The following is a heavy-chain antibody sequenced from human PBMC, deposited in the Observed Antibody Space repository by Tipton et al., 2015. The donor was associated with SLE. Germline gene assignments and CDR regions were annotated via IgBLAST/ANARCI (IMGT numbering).Heavy chain of an antibody. CDR3: AGAPTDFLGVVPFGNAFDV. CDR2: ISWDGITT. Sequence: GSLRLSCEASGLTFDDYGMSWVRQAPGKGLEWVSGISWDGITTGYADSMKGRFTVSRDNAKNSLYLLMNSLRAEDTALYYCAGAPTDFLGVVPFGNAFDVWGQGTMVTVSS. D-gene: IGHD3-3*01. V-gene: IGHV3-20*04. J-gene: IGHJ3*01. CDR1: GLTFDDYG.